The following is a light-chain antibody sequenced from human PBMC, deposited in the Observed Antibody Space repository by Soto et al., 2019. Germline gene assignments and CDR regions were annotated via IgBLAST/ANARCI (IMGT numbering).Light chain of an antibody. CDR2: KAS. J-gene: IGKJ4*01. Sequence: DIQMTQSPSTLSASVEDRVTITCRASQTINSWLAWYQQKPGKAPKLLIYKASTLESGVPSRFSGSGSGTEFTLTISSLQPGDFATYYCLQHNDYPLTFCGGTKVEI. CDR1: QTINSW. V-gene: IGKV1-5*03. CDR3: LQHNDYPLT.